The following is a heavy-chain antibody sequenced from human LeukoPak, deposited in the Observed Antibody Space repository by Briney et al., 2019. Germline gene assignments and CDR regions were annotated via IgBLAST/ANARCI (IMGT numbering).Heavy chain of an antibody. V-gene: IGHV4-31*11. CDR3: ARVITAARGDVDY. CDR1: GGSFSGYY. D-gene: IGHD6-13*01. Sequence: SETLSLTCAVYGGSFSGYYWSWIRQHPGKGLEWVGYIYYSGSTYYNPSLKSRVTISVDTSKNQFSLKLSSVTAADTAVHYCARVITAARGDVDYWGQGTLVTVSS. CDR2: IYYSGST. J-gene: IGHJ4*02.